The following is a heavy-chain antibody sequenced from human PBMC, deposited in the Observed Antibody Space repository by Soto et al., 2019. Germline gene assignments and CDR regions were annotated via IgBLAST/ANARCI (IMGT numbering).Heavy chain of an antibody. J-gene: IGHJ4*02. D-gene: IGHD3-22*01. V-gene: IGHV4-59*01. CDR2: IYYSGST. CDR1: GGSISSYY. Sequence: SETLSLTCTVSGGSISSYYWSWIRQPPGKGLEWIGYIYYSGSTNYNPSLKSRVTISVDTSKNRFSLKLSSVTAADTAVYYCARAPDLYYYDSSGYYDYWGQGTLVTVSS. CDR3: ARAPDLYYYDSSGYYDY.